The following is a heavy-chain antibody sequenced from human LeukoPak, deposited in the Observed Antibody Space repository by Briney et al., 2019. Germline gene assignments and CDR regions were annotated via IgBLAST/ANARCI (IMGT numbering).Heavy chain of an antibody. V-gene: IGHV3-21*01. D-gene: IGHD4-23*01. CDR1: GFTFSSYS. CDR2: ISSSSSYI. CDR3: ARATVVTFFDY. J-gene: IGHJ4*02. Sequence: PGGSLRLSCAASGFTFSSYSMNWVRQAPGKGLEWFSSISSSSSYIYYADSVKGRFTISRDNAKNSLYLQMNRLRAEDTAVYYCARATVVTFFDYWGQGTLATVSS.